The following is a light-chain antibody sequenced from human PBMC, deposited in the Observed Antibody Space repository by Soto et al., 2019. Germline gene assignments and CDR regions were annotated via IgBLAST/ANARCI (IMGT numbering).Light chain of an antibody. CDR1: QGIRND. CDR2: AAF. J-gene: IGKJ1*01. CDR3: LQDYNYPRT. V-gene: IGKV1-6*01. Sequence: AIQMTQSPSSLSASVGDRVTITCRASQGIRNDLGLYQQKPGKAPKLLIYAAFSLQSGVPSRFSGSGSGTDFTLTISSLQPEDFATYYCLQDYNYPRTFGQGTKVEIK.